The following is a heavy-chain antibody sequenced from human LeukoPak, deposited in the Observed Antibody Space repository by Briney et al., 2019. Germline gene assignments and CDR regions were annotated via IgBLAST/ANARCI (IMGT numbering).Heavy chain of an antibody. Sequence: KPSETLSLTCTVSGGSISSYYWSWIRQPPGKGLEWIGYIYHSGSTYYNPSLKSRVTISVDRSKNQFSLKLSSVTAADTAVYYCARDGAAAGTDFQYWGQGTLVTVSS. CDR2: IYHSGST. V-gene: IGHV4-59*12. CDR1: GGSISSYY. CDR3: ARDGAAAGTDFQY. D-gene: IGHD6-13*01. J-gene: IGHJ1*01.